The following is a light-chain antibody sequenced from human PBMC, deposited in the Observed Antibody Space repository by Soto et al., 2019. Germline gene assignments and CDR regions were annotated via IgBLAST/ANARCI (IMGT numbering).Light chain of an antibody. J-gene: IGKJ2*01. Sequence: EIVLTQSPATLSLSPGERATLSCRASQSVDIYLAWYQQKAGQAPRLLIYDAFNRATGIPARFSGSRSGTDFTLTISSLEPEDFAVYYCQQRSNWPYTFGQGTKLEIK. V-gene: IGKV3-11*01. CDR2: DAF. CDR1: QSVDIY. CDR3: QQRSNWPYT.